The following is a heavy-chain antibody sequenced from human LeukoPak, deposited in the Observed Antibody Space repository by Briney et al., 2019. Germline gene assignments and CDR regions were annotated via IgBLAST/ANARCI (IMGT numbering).Heavy chain of an antibody. V-gene: IGHV5-51*01. D-gene: IGHD2-2*01. CDR3: ARRLVVPAADYYFDY. CDR2: IYPGDSDT. Sequence: GESLQISCKGSGYSFTSYWIGWVRQMPGKGLEWMGIIYPGDSDTRYSPSFQGQVTISADKSISTAYLQWSSLKASDTAMYYCARRLVVPAADYYFDYWGQGTLVTVSS. J-gene: IGHJ4*02. CDR1: GYSFTSYW.